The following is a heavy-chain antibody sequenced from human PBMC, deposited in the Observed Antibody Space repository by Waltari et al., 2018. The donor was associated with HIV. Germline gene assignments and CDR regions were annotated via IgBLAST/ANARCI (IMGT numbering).Heavy chain of an antibody. D-gene: IGHD6-6*01. Sequence: QVQLVESGGGMVQPGTSLTLSCAVSGFTFSNFAIHWVRQSTGKGLEWLAVFWSDGAEISYADSVKGRFTVSKDSSQKTLYLHLTSLRAEDTALYYCARGYSSSRWIPLYHWGRGTLVTVSS. CDR2: FWSDGAEI. J-gene: IGHJ4*02. CDR1: GFTFSNFA. V-gene: IGHV3-33*01. CDR3: ARGYSSSRWIPLYH.